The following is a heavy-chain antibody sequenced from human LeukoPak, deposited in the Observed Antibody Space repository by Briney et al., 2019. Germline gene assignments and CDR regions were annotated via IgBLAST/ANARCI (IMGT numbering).Heavy chain of an antibody. Sequence: GGSLRPSCAASGFTFSRYTMSWVRQAPGKGLEWVSGSGRDGATYYVDSVKGRFIISRDDSKNTVYLQMNSLRADDTAVYYCANLEITMIRGPWGQGTLVTVFS. V-gene: IGHV3-23*01. CDR2: SGRDGAT. CDR1: GFTFSRYT. CDR3: ANLEITMIRGP. D-gene: IGHD3-10*01. J-gene: IGHJ5*02.